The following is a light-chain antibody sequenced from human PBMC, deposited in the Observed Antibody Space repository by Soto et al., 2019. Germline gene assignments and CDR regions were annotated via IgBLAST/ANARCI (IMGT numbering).Light chain of an antibody. J-gene: IGLJ3*02. V-gene: IGLV2-14*01. CDR3: SSYTSSSTRV. CDR1: SSDVGGYNY. CDR2: EVS. Sequence: QSVLTQPASVSGSPGQSIPISCTGTSSDVGGYNYVSWYQKHPGKAPKLMIYEVSNRPSGVSNRFSGSMSGNTASLTISGLQAEDEADYYCSSYTSSSTRVFGGGTQLTVL.